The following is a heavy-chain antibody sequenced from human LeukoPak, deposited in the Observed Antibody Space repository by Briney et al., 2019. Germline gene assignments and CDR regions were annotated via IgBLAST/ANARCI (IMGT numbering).Heavy chain of an antibody. CDR1: GFTFRNAC. D-gene: IGHD2-2*01. J-gene: IGHJ4*02. CDR2: IKSKTDGGTT. Sequence: KPGGSLRLSCAASGFTFRNACMTWVRQIPGKGLEWVGHIKSKTDGGTTDYAAPVKDIFTISRDDSKTLLYLQMNSLKVEDTAVYYCTADPPGMSTSTGIDHWGQGTLVTVSS. CDR3: TADPPGMSTSTGIDH. V-gene: IGHV3-15*05.